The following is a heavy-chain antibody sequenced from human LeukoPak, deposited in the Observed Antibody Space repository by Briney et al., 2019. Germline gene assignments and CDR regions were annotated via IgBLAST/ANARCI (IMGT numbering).Heavy chain of an antibody. CDR2: VSGSGGGA. CDR3: AKRGVVIRVFLVGFHKEAYYFDS. CDR1: GITLSNYG. J-gene: IGHJ4*02. D-gene: IGHD3-10*01. Sequence: GGSLRLSCAVSGITLSNYGMSSVRQAPGKGLECVAGVSGSGGGANYADSVQGRFTISRDNPKNTLYLQMNSLRAEDTAVYFSAKRGVVIRVFLVGFHKEAYYFDSWGQGALVTVSS. V-gene: IGHV3-23*01.